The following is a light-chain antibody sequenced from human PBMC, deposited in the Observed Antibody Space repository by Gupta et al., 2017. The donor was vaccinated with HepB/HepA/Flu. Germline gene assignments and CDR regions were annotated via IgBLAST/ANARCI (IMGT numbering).Light chain of an antibody. J-gene: IGKJ2*01. CDR2: RAS. CDR3: QQESSYPYT. Sequence: DIQMTQSPSTLSASVGDRVTITCRASQSIDGWLAWYQQKPGQAPKLLIYRASTVESGVPSRFSGSGSGTEFTLTISSRQPDDFATYHCQQESSYPYTFGQGTXLEIK. CDR1: QSIDGW. V-gene: IGKV1-5*03.